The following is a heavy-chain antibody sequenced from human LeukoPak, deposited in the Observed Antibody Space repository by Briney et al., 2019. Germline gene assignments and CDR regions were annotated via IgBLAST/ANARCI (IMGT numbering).Heavy chain of an antibody. J-gene: IGHJ4*02. CDR1: GLTVSSNY. CDR3: AKDIVGGGDDY. CDR2: IYSGGST. D-gene: IGHD2-21*02. Sequence: GGSLRLSCAASGLTVSSNYMSWVRQAPGKGLEWVSVIYSGGSTYHADSVRGRFTTSRDKSKNTLYLQMNSLRAEDTAVYYCAKDIVGGGDDYWGQGTLVTVSS. V-gene: IGHV3-66*01.